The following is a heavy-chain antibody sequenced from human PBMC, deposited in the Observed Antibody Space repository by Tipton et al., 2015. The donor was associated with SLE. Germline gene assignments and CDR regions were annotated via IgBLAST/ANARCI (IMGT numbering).Heavy chain of an antibody. CDR2: IIPIFGTA. V-gene: IGHV1-69*05. D-gene: IGHD3/OR15-3a*01. Sequence: QSGAEVKKPGSSVKVSCKASGGTFSSYAITWVRQAPGQGLEWMGGIIPIFGTANYAQKFQGRVTITTDESTSTAYMELSSLRSEDTALYFCARVDGRSRGLDNWGQGALVTVSS. CDR1: GGTFSSYA. J-gene: IGHJ4*02. CDR3: ARVDGRSRGLDN.